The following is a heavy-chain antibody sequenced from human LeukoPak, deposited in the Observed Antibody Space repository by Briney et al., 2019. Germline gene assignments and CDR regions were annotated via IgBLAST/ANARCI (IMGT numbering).Heavy chain of an antibody. CDR3: ARGATTVPPGAFDI. CDR1: GYTFTSYA. J-gene: IGHJ3*02. CDR2: INTNTGNP. D-gene: IGHD4-17*01. V-gene: IGHV7-4-1*02. Sequence: GASVKVSCKASGYTFTSYAMNWVRQAPGQGLEWMGWINTNTGNPTYAQGFTGRFVFSLDTSVSTAYLQISSLKAEDTAVYYCARGATTVPPGAFDIWGQGTMVTVSS.